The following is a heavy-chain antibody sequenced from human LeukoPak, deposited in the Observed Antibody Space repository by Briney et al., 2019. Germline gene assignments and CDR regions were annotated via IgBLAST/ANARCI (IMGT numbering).Heavy chain of an antibody. D-gene: IGHD3-22*01. CDR3: AKGITITMIVVNAFDI. J-gene: IGHJ3*02. Sequence: GGSLRLSCAASGFTFSSYAMSWVRQAPGKGLEWVSAISGSGGSTYYADSVKGRFTISRDNSKNTLYLQMNSLRAEDTAVYYCAKGITITMIVVNAFDIWGQGTMVTVSS. CDR2: ISGSGGST. CDR1: GFTFSSYA. V-gene: IGHV3-23*01.